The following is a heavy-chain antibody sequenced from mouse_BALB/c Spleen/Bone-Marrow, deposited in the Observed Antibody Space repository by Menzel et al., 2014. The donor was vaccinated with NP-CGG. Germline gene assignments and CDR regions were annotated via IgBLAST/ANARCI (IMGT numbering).Heavy chain of an antibody. CDR2: IDPSDSYT. D-gene: IGHD3-2*02. J-gene: IGHJ4*01. CDR1: GYTFTSYW. V-gene: IGHV1-59*01. Sequence: VQLQQSGAELVRPGASVKMSCKASGYTFTSYWMHWVKQRPGQGLEWIGVIDPSDSYTSYNQKFKGKATLTVDTSSSTAYMQLSNLTSEDSAVYYCTRSGYGNYYAMDYWGQGTSVTVSS. CDR3: TRSGYGNYYAMDY.